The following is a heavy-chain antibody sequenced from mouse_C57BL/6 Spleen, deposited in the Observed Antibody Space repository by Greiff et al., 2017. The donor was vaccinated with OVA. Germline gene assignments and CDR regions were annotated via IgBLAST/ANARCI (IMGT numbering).Heavy chain of an antibody. Sequence: VQLQQSGAELVRPGASVTLSCKASGYTFTDYEMHWVKQTPVHGLEWIGAIDPETGGTAYNQKFKGKATLTADKSSSTAYMELRSLTSEDSAVYYCTRWGGNYGDYWGQGTTLTVSS. CDR1: GYTFTDYE. J-gene: IGHJ2*01. V-gene: IGHV1-15*01. CDR2: IDPETGGT. D-gene: IGHD2-1*01. CDR3: TRWGGNYGDY.